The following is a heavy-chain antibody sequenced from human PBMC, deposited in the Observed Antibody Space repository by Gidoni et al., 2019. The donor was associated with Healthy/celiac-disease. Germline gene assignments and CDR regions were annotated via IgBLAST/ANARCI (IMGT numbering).Heavy chain of an antibody. CDR2: IYYSGST. V-gene: IGHV4-31*03. Sequence: QVQLQESGPGLVQPSQTLSLTCTVSGGSISSGGYYWSWIRQHPGKGMEWIGYIYYSGSTYYHPSLKSRVTISVDTSKNQFSLKLSSVTAADTAVYYCARVEMATIYYYYGMDVWGQETTVTVSS. D-gene: IGHD5-12*01. J-gene: IGHJ6*02. CDR3: ARVEMATIYYYYGMDV. CDR1: GGSISSGGYY.